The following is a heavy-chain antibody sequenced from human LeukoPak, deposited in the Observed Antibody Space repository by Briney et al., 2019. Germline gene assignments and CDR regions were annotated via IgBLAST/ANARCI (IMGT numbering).Heavy chain of an antibody. CDR2: ISSSGSTI. Sequence: PVGSLRLSCAASVVTSSIYEMNGVCQAPGKRVWRVSYISSSGSTIYYADSVKGLSTISRNNAKNSLYLQMNSLRAEDTAVYYCAELGITMIGGVWGKGTTVTISS. D-gene: IGHD3-10*02. CDR1: VVTSSIYE. V-gene: IGHV3-48*03. CDR3: AELGITMIGGV. J-gene: IGHJ6*04.